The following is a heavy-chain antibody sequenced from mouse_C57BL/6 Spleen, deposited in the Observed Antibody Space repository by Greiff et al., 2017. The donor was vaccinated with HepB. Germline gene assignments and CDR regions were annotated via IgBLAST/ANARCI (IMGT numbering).Heavy chain of an antibody. D-gene: IGHD1-1*01. Sequence: VQLQQSGPELVKPGASVKISCKASGYAFSSSWMNWVKQRPGKGLEWIGRIYPGDGDTNYNGKFKGKATLTADKSSSTAYMPLSSLTSEDSAVDFCATYGSSPYYFDYWGQGTTLTVSS. CDR3: ATYGSSPYYFDY. J-gene: IGHJ2*01. CDR1: GYAFSSSW. V-gene: IGHV1-82*01. CDR2: IYPGDGDT.